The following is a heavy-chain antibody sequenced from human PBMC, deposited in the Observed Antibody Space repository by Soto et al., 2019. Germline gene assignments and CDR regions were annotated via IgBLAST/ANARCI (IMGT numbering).Heavy chain of an antibody. V-gene: IGHV4-34*01. Sequence: QVQLQQWGAGLLKPSETLSLTCAVYGGSFSGYYWSWIRQPPGKGLEWIGEINHSGSTNYNPSLRSRVTISVDTSKNQFPLKLSSVTAADTAVYYCARYQTTYDCDGARCASAKLDYWGQGTLVTVSS. CDR3: ARYQTTYDCDGARCASAKLDY. J-gene: IGHJ4*02. CDR1: GGSFSGYY. D-gene: IGHD2-21*01. CDR2: INHSGST.